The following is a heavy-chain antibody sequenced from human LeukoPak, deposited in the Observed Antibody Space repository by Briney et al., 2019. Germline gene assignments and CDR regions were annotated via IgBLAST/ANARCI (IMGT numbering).Heavy chain of an antibody. J-gene: IGHJ4*02. CDR2: IYYSGST. CDR1: GGSISSYY. V-gene: IGHV4-59*01. D-gene: IGHD3-10*01. Sequence: PSETLSLTCTVSGGSISSYYWSWIRQPSGKGLEWIGYIYYSGSTNYNPSLKSRVTISVDTSKNQFSLKLSSVTAADTAVYYCARAVTMVRGVNFDYWGQGTLVTVSS. CDR3: ARAVTMVRGVNFDY.